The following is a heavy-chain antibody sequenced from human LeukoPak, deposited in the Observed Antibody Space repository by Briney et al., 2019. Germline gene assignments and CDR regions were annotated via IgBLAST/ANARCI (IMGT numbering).Heavy chain of an antibody. CDR2: IKQDRSEK. J-gene: IGHJ3*02. CDR3: ARGNDAFDI. CDR1: GFTFRSYW. V-gene: IGHV3-7*01. Sequence: GGSLRLSCAASGFTFRSYWMSWVRQAPGKGLEWVANIKQDRSEKYYVDSVKGRFTISRDNAKNSLYLQMNSLRAEDTAVYYCARGNDAFDIWGQGTMVTVSS.